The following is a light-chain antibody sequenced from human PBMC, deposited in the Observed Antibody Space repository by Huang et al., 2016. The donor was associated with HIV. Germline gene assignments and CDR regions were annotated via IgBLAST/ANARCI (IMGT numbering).Light chain of an antibody. V-gene: IGKV1-17*03. J-gene: IGKJ1*01. CDR3: LQHHAYPRT. Sequence: DIQMTQSPSAMSASVGDKVTITCRASQAISNYLVWFQQKPGRAPKRLIYAASSLQSGVPSRSSGSGYGTKFTLTISSLQPEDFATYYCLQHHAYPRTFGPGTKVEVK. CDR1: QAISNY. CDR2: AAS.